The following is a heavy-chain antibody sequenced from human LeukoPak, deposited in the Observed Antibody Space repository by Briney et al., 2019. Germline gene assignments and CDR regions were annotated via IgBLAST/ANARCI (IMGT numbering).Heavy chain of an antibody. CDR3: ARVYGDGGSYYYYYYMDV. CDR1: RFTFSSYS. D-gene: IGHD4-17*01. Sequence: GGSLRLSCAASRFTFSSYSMNWVRQAPGKGLEWVSSISSSSSYIYYADSVKGRFTISRDNAKNSLYLQMNSLRAEDTAVYYCARVYGDGGSYYYYYYMDVWGKGTTVTISS. V-gene: IGHV3-21*04. J-gene: IGHJ6*03. CDR2: ISSSSSYI.